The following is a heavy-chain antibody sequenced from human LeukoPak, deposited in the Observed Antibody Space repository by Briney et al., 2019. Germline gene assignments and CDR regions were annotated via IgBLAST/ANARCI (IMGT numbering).Heavy chain of an antibody. D-gene: IGHD3-10*01. J-gene: IGHJ4*02. CDR3: VRKPYYYDSGSHFDL. CDR1: GDSISSSKW. CDR2: IYPSGNT. V-gene: IGHV4-4*02. Sequence: SGTLSLTCAVSGDSISSSKWWSWVRQPPGKGLEWIGEIYPSGNTNYNPSLKSRVTILIDKSKNQFSLTVSSVTAADTAVYYCVRKPYYYDSGSHFDLWGQGSLVTVSS.